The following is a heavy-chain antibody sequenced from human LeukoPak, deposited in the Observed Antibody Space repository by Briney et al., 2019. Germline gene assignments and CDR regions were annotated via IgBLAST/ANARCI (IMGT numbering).Heavy chain of an antibody. V-gene: IGHV1-8*01. J-gene: IGHJ4*02. CDR1: GYTFTNYD. D-gene: IGHD2-2*01. CDR2: MNPNSGNT. Sequence: ASVKVSCKTSGYTFTNYDINWVRQATGQGLEWMGWMNPNSGNTGYAQKFHGRVSMTRDTSTSTAYMERSSLRSEDTAVYYCAREGYCSSTSCSNLLRDPGPLDYWGQGTLVTVSS. CDR3: AREGYCSSTSCSNLLRDPGPLDY.